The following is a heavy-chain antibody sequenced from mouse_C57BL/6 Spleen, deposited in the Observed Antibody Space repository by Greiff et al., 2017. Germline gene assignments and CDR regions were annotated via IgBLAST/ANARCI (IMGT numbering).Heavy chain of an antibody. V-gene: IGHV1-54*01. J-gene: IGHJ3*01. CDR3: ARSGHYSNYLGLFAY. CDR2: INPGSGGT. D-gene: IGHD2-5*01. CDR1: GYAFTNYL. Sequence: VQLQQSGAELVRPGTSVKVSCKASGYAFTNYLIEWVKQRPGQGLEWIGVINPGSGGTNYNEKFKGKATLTADKSSSTAYMQLSSLTSEDSAVYFCARSGHYSNYLGLFAYWGQGTLVTVSA.